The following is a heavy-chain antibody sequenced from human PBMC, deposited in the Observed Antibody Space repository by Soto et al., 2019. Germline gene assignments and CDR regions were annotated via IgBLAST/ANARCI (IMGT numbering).Heavy chain of an antibody. V-gene: IGHV3-21*01. D-gene: IGHD2-2*01. CDR2: ISTTSTYT. Sequence: EFQLVESGGGLVEPGESLRLSCAASGFTFSRYYMNWVRPAPGKGLAWVSSISTTSTYTHYADSLKGRFTISRDNAKKVLYRQMDSLRAEDTAVYYCARDDGLSSTNVKAFDIWGQGTKVTVSS. J-gene: IGHJ3*02. CDR3: ARDDGLSSTNVKAFDI. CDR1: GFTFSRYY.